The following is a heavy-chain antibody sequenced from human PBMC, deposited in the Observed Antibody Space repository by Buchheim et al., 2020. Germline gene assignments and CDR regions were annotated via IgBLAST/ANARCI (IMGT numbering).Heavy chain of an antibody. Sequence: EVQLLESGGGLVQPGGSLRLSCAASGFTFSSYAMSWVRQAPGKGLEWVSAISGSGGSTYYADSGKGRFTISRDNSKNTLYLQMNSLRAEDTAVYYCAKAPRGVGATYYYYYGMDVWGQGTT. CDR1: GFTFSSYA. CDR2: ISGSGGST. V-gene: IGHV3-23*01. J-gene: IGHJ6*02. CDR3: AKAPRGVGATYYYYYGMDV. D-gene: IGHD1-26*01.